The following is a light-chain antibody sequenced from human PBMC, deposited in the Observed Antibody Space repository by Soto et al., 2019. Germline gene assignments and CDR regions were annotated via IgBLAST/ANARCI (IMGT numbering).Light chain of an antibody. V-gene: IGKV1-5*03. CDR1: QSISSW. Sequence: DIQMTQSPSTLSASVGDRVTITCRASQSISSWLAWYQQKPGKAPKLLIYKASTLQSGVPSRFSVSGSGTEFTLAISSLQPDDFATYYCQQYNDNWTFGQGTKLEMK. J-gene: IGKJ1*01. CDR2: KAS. CDR3: QQYNDNWT.